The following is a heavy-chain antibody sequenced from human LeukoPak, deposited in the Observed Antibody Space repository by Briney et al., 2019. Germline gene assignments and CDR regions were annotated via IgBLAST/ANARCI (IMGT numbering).Heavy chain of an antibody. J-gene: IGHJ4*02. CDR3: ARQPSGYSNLDS. Sequence: PGGSLRLSCAASVFTVSSDYMNWVRQAPGKGLEWVSVIYSGGGTYYADSVKGRFTISRDNSKNALYLQMNSLRAEDTAVYYCARQPSGYSNLDSWGQGTLVTVSS. V-gene: IGHV3-53*01. D-gene: IGHD3-22*01. CDR2: IYSGGGT. CDR1: VFTVSSDY.